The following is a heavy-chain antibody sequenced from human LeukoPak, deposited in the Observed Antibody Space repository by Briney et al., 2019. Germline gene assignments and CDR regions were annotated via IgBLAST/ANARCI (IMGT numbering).Heavy chain of an antibody. Sequence: GSLRLSCAASGFTVSSNYMSWVRQAPGKGLEWVSVIYSGGSTYYADSVKGRFTISRDNSKNTLYLQMNSLRAEDTAVYYCARGPTSHLFDYWGQGTLVTVSS. D-gene: IGHD5-24*01. J-gene: IGHJ4*02. CDR1: GFTVSSNY. CDR2: IYSGGST. CDR3: ARGPTSHLFDY. V-gene: IGHV3-53*01.